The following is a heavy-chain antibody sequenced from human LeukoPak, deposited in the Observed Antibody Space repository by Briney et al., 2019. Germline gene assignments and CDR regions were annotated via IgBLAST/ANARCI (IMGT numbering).Heavy chain of an antibody. J-gene: IGHJ5*02. CDR3: AKDPIFGVVMPNWFDP. CDR1: GFIFRNHG. D-gene: IGHD3-3*01. CDR2: ISSGGDTT. V-gene: IGHV3-23*01. Sequence: GGSLRLSCAASGFIFRNHGMYWVRQAPGKGLQWVSSISSGGDTTYYADSVKGRFTISRDNSKNTLHLQMNSLRAEDTAVYYCAKDPIFGVVMPNWFDPWGQGTLVTVSS.